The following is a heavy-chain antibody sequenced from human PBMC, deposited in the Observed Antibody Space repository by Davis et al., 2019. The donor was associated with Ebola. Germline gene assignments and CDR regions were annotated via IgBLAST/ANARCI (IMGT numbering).Heavy chain of an antibody. CDR1: GGSISSGGYY. J-gene: IGHJ4*02. V-gene: IGHV4-31*03. CDR3: AREGGYGDYNFEY. D-gene: IGHD4-17*01. CDR2: IYYSGST. Sequence: PSETLSLTCTVSGGSISSGGYYWSWIRQHPGKGLEWIGYIYYSGSTYYNPSLKSRVTISVDTSKNQFSLKLSSVTAADTAVYYCAREGGYGDYNFEYWGQGTLVTVSS.